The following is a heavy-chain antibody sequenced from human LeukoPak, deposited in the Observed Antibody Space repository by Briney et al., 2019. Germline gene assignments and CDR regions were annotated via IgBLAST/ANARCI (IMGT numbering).Heavy chain of an antibody. D-gene: IGHD3-9*01. V-gene: IGHV3-23*01. J-gene: IGHJ4*02. CDR2: ISETGGTT. CDR3: ARVLVTLYYFDY. Sequence: PGGSLRLSCAASGFTFTNYAMNWVRQAPGKGLEWVSAISETGGTTYYADSVKGRFTISRDNSKNTLYLQMNSLRAEDTAVYYCARVLVTLYYFDYWGQGTLVTVSS. CDR1: GFTFTNYA.